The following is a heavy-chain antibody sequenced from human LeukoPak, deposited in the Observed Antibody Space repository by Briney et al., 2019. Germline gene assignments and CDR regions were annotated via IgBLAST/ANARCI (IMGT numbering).Heavy chain of an antibody. Sequence: GGSLRLSCAASGFTFTTFSMTWVRQAPGRGLEWVARIKEDGSNMYYVDSVKGRFTISRDNSKNTVYLQMNSLRVEDTATYYCAKYRDIFPTPPDCWGQGALVTVSS. J-gene: IGHJ4*02. CDR1: GFTFTTFS. CDR3: AKYRDIFPTPPDC. D-gene: IGHD3-3*02. CDR2: IKEDGSNM. V-gene: IGHV3-7*05.